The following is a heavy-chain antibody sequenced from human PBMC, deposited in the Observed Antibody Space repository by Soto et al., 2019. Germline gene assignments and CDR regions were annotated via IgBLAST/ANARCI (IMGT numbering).Heavy chain of an antibody. J-gene: IGHJ4*02. CDR2: ISYDGSNK. V-gene: IGHV3-30-3*01. CDR3: ASAPTTVVTPYYFDY. CDR1: GLTFSSYA. D-gene: IGHD4-17*01. Sequence: QVQLVESGGGVVQPGRCLRLSCAASGLTFSSYAMHWVRQAPGKGLEWVAVISYDGSNKYYADSVKGRFTISRDNSKNTLYLQMNSLRAEDTAVYYCASAPTTVVTPYYFDYWGQGTLVTVSS.